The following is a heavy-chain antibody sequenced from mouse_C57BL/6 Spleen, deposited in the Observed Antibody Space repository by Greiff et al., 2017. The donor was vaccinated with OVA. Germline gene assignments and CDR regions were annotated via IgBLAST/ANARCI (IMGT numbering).Heavy chain of an antibody. CDR2: ISGGGGDT. CDR1: GFTFSSYT. J-gene: IGHJ2*01. Sequence: EVQVVESGGGLVKPGGSLKLSCAASGFTFSSYTMSWVRQTPEKRLEWVATISGGGGDTYYPDSVKGRFTISRDNAKNTLYLQMSSLMSEDTALYYCARLYDDYDRDYFDDWGQGTTLTVSS. V-gene: IGHV5-9*01. D-gene: IGHD2-4*01. CDR3: ARLYDDYDRDYFDD.